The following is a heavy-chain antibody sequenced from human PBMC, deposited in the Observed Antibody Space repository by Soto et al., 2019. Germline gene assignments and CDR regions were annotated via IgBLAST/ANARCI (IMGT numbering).Heavy chain of an antibody. D-gene: IGHD3-10*01. CDR3: AREGRIIMLRGARFEY. Sequence: GGSLRLSCAASGFTFSSYWMSWVRQAPGKGLEWVANIKQDGSERYYVDSVKGRFTISRDNAKNSLYLQMNSLSAEDTAVYYCAREGRIIMLRGARFEYWGQGTLVTVSS. CDR1: GFTFSSYW. V-gene: IGHV3-7*01. CDR2: IKQDGSER. J-gene: IGHJ4*02.